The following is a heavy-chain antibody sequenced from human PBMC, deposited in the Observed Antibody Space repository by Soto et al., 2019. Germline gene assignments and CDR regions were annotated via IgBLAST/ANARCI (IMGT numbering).Heavy chain of an antibody. CDR3: TRRTGDSSVAD. CDR2: INAGNGNT. D-gene: IGHD2-21*01. J-gene: IGHJ4*02. V-gene: IGHV1-3*01. Sequence: QVQLVQSGAEVKKPGASVKVSGKASGYTFTSYAMHWVRQAPGERLGWMGWINAGNGNTKYSQKFQGRVTITKDTSGSPGKMPSSSLRSEGAATYAGTRRTGDSSVADWGQRTLVTVSS. CDR1: GYTFTSYA.